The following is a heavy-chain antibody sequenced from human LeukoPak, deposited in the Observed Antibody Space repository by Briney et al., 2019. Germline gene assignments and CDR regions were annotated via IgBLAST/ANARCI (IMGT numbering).Heavy chain of an antibody. D-gene: IGHD1-1*01. CDR2: VSGSGGAT. CDR1: GFPFNIYA. Sequence: PGGSLRLSCAASGFPFNIYAMSGVRQAPALGLEGLSYVSGSGGATYYAASVKGRFTISRDNSKNTVYLQMGSLRAEDTAVYYCAKNRGGTYKYYMDVWGNGTTVTVSS. V-gene: IGHV3-23*01. J-gene: IGHJ6*03. CDR3: AKNRGGTYKYYMDV.